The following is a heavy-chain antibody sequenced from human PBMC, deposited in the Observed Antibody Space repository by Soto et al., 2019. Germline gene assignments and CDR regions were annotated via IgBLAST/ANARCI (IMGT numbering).Heavy chain of an antibody. J-gene: IGHJ5*02. CDR2: IIPIFGTA. CDR3: ARVVVVPAAIEVNWFDP. V-gene: IGHV1-69*13. D-gene: IGHD2-2*01. CDR1: GGTFSSYA. Sequence: SVKVSCKASGGTFSSYAISWVRQAPGQGLEWMGGIIPIFGTANYAQKFQGRVTITADESTSTAYMELSSLRSEDTAVYYCARVVVVPAAIEVNWFDPWGQGTLVTVSS.